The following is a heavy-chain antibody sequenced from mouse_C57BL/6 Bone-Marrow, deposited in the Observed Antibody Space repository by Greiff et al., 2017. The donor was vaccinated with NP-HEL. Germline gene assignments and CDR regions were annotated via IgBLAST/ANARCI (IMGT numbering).Heavy chain of an antibody. CDR3: ARYGYNDYLFAY. Sequence: QVQLQQPGAELVKPGASVKLSCKASGYTFTSYWMHWVKQRPGQGLEWLGMINPTSGSTNYNEKFKSKATLTVDKSSSTAYMQLSSLTSEDSAVYYGARYGYNDYLFAYWGQGTLVTVSA. CDR1: GYTFTSYW. J-gene: IGHJ3*01. CDR2: INPTSGST. D-gene: IGHD1-2*01. V-gene: IGHV1-64*01.